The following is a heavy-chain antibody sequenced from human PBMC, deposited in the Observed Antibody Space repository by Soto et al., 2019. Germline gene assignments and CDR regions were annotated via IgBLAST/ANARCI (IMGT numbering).Heavy chain of an antibody. CDR2: IIPIFGTA. J-gene: IGHJ6*02. V-gene: IGHV1-69*01. D-gene: IGHD4-17*01. Sequence: QVQLVQSGAEVKKPGSSVKVSCKASGGTFSSYAITWVRQAPGQGLEWMGGIIPIFGTANYAQKFQGRVTITADESTSPGYMELSSLRNEDTAMYYCARDLIAVTGDYYYYYGMDVWGQGTTVTVSS. CDR3: ARDLIAVTGDYYYYYGMDV. CDR1: GGTFSSYA.